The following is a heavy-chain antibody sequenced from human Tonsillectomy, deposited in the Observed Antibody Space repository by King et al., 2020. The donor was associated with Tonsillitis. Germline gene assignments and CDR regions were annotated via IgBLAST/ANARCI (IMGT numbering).Heavy chain of an antibody. J-gene: IGHJ4*02. CDR2: IYPDDSDA. CDR1: GYNFTTYW. V-gene: IGHV5-51*01. Sequence: QLVQSGAEVKKPGESLKISCKGSGYNFTTYWIGWVRQMPGKGLEWMGIIYPDDSDARYSPSFQGQVSMSADKSILTAYLQWSSLKASDTAIFYCARGEGFDFDYWGQGTLVTVSS. CDR3: ARGEGFDFDY. D-gene: IGHD3-16*01.